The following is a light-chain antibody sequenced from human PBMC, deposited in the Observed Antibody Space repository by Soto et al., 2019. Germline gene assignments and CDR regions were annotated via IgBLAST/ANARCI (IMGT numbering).Light chain of an antibody. Sequence: EIVLTQSPGTLSLSPGESATLSCRASQSVSSSQVAWYQQKPGQAPRLLIYGASSRATGIPDRFSGVGSETDFTLTISRLEPEDFAVYYCQQYDMSPHTFGQGTKLEI. CDR3: QQYDMSPHT. CDR2: GAS. J-gene: IGKJ2*01. CDR1: QSVSSSQ. V-gene: IGKV3-20*01.